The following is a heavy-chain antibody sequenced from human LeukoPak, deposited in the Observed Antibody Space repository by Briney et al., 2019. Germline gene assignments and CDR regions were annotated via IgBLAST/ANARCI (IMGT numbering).Heavy chain of an antibody. CDR2: IKPSGSEK. CDR1: GFTFSNYW. J-gene: IGHJ4*02. Sequence: GGSLRLSCEGSGFTFSNYWMTWVRQAPEKGLEWVANIKPSGSEKHYADSVEGRFTISRDNAKNSLYLQMNSLTAEDTAVYYCARDNTHSSGSRFYDRFDYWGQGTLVTVSS. D-gene: IGHD2-15*01. CDR3: ARDNTHSSGSRFYDRFDY. V-gene: IGHV3-7*01.